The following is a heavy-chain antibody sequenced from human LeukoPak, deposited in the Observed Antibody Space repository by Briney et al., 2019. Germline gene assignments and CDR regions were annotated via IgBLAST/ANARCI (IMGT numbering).Heavy chain of an antibody. J-gene: IGHJ4*02. D-gene: IGHD6-6*01. Sequence: GSVKVSCKASGGTFSSYAISWVRQAPGQGLEWMGWINPNSGGTNYAQKFQGRVTMTRDTSISTAYMELSRLRSDDTAVYYCAREVAARTGADYWGQGTLVTVSS. V-gene: IGHV1-2*02. CDR3: AREVAARTGADY. CDR1: GGTFSSYA. CDR2: INPNSGGT.